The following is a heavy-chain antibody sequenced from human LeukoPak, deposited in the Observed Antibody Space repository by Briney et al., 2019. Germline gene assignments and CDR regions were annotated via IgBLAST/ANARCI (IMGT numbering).Heavy chain of an antibody. V-gene: IGHV3-30-3*01. CDR2: ISYDGSNK. CDR3: ARWGEGGYFDY. CDR1: GFIFSSYA. D-gene: IGHD3-10*01. Sequence: GGSLRLSCAASGFIFSSYAMHWVRQAPGKGLEWVAVISYDGSNKYYADSVKGRFTISRDNSKNTLYLQMNSLRAEDTAVYYCARWGEGGYFDYWGQGTLVTVSS. J-gene: IGHJ4*02.